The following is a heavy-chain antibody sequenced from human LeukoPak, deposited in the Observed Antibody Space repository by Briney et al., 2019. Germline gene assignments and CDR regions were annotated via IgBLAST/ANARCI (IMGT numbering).Heavy chain of an antibody. D-gene: IGHD7-27*01. Sequence: GGSLRLSCAAAGFTFSRHWMSWVRQAKGKGLECVAKIREDGSEKHSVDSVKGRFTIPRDNAKKSLYLQMTSLREEGTAVYYCSRDFTGGWKAYWGRGTLVTVSS. CDR3: SRDFTGGWKAY. J-gene: IGHJ4*02. V-gene: IGHV3-7*01. CDR2: IREDGSEK. CDR1: GFTFSRHW.